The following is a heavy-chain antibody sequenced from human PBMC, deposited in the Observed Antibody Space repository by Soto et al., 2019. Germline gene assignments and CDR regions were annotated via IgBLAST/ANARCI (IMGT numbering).Heavy chain of an antibody. V-gene: IGHV1-69*04. D-gene: IGHD3-22*01. CDR2: IIPILGIA. CDR3: ARDRWLFFSPHDYYYYYGMVV. Sequence: SVKVSCKASGGTFSSYTISWVRQAPGQGLEWMGRIIPILGIANYAQKFQGRVTITADKSTSTAYMELSSLRSEDTAVYYCARDRWLFFSPHDYYYYYGMVVWGQGTTVTGSS. CDR1: GGTFSSYT. J-gene: IGHJ6*02.